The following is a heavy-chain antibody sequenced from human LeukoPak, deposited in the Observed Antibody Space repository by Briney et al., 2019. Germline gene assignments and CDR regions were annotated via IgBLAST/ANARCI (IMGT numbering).Heavy chain of an antibody. D-gene: IGHD3-3*01. J-gene: IGHJ5*02. CDR2: ISAYNGNT. CDR1: GYTFTSYA. CDR3: ARDLLKITIFGVPYPGDWFDP. Sequence: ASVKVSCKASGYTFTSYAMNWVRQAPGQGLEWMGWISAYNGNTNYAQKLQGRVTMTTDTSTSTAYMELRSLRSDDTAVYYCARDLLKITIFGVPYPGDWFDPWGQGTLVTVSS. V-gene: IGHV1-18*01.